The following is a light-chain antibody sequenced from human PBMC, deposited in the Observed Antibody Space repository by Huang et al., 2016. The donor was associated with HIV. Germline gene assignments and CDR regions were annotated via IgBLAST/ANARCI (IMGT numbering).Light chain of an antibody. J-gene: IGKJ2*01. CDR3: QQSAVTPRT. CDR1: QNINRY. Sequence: DIQITQSPSFLSASVGDRVIITCRASQNINRYLNWYKQQPGKAPKLLISGASKLQSGVPSSFSGSGSGTHFTLAISTLQPEDSATYYCQQSAVTPRTFGQGTKLEI. V-gene: IGKV1-39*01. CDR2: GAS.